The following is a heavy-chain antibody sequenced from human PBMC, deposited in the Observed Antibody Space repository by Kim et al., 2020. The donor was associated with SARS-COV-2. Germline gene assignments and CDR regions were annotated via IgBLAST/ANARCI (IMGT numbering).Heavy chain of an antibody. CDR3: ASPFQGPGIAAAGTGGWYYYGMDV. J-gene: IGHJ6*02. Sequence: ASVKVSCKASGYTFTSYGISWVRQAPGQGLEWMGWISAYNGNTNYAQKLQGRVTMTTDTSTSTAYMELRSLRSDDTAVYYCASPFQGPGIAAAGTGGWYYYGMDVWGQGTTVTVSS. V-gene: IGHV1-18*01. D-gene: IGHD6-13*01. CDR2: ISAYNGNT. CDR1: GYTFTSYG.